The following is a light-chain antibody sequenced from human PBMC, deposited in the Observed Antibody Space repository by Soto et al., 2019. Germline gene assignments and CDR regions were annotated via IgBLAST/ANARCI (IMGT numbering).Light chain of an antibody. CDR1: QSISSW. Sequence: DIHITHSASTLSASFGDRVTITCRASQSISSWLAWYQQKPGKAPKLLIYDASTSESGVPSRFSGSGSGTEFTLTISSLQTDDFATYYCQQYNSNSPFGQGTRLEIK. CDR2: DAS. V-gene: IGKV1-5*01. CDR3: QQYNSNSP. J-gene: IGKJ5*01.